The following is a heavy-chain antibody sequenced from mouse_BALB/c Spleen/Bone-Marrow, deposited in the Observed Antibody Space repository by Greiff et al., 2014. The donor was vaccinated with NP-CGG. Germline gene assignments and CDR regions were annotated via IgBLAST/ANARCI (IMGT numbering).Heavy chain of an antibody. CDR1: GYTFTDYI. CDR3: VTGTAWFTY. D-gene: IGHD4-1*01. CDR2: INVNSGGT. J-gene: IGHJ3*01. Sequence: EVQLQQSGPELVKPGASVKITCKASGYTFTDYIMDWVRLSHGKSLEWIGDINVNSGGTIYNQKFKGKATLTVDKSSSTAYMELRSLTSEDTAVYYCVTGTAWFTYWGQGTLVTVST. V-gene: IGHV1-18*01.